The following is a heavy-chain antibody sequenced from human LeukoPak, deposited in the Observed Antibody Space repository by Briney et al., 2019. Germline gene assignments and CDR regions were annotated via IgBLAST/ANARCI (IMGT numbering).Heavy chain of an antibody. V-gene: IGHV3-20*04. CDR3: AKNNVENYYDSSGYHFDN. CDR2: INWNGGST. Sequence: GGSLRLSCAASGFTFDDYGMSWVRQAPGKGLEWVSGINWNGGSTGYTDSVKGRFTISRDNSKNSLYLQMNSLRAEDTAFYYCAKNNVENYYDSSGYHFDNWGQGTLVTVSS. D-gene: IGHD3-22*01. J-gene: IGHJ4*02. CDR1: GFTFDDYG.